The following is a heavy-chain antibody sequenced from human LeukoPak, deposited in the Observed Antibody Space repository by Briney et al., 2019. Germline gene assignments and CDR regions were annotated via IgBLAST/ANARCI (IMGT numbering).Heavy chain of an antibody. Sequence: GGSLRLSCAASGFTFSSYAMSWVRQAPGKGLEWVSTIRGSGGSTFYADSVKGRFTISRDNAKNSLYLQMNSLRAEDTAVYYCARVGYDWNLFDYWGQGTLVTVSS. CDR2: IRGSGGST. D-gene: IGHD1-20*01. J-gene: IGHJ4*02. V-gene: IGHV3-23*01. CDR1: GFTFSSYA. CDR3: ARVGYDWNLFDY.